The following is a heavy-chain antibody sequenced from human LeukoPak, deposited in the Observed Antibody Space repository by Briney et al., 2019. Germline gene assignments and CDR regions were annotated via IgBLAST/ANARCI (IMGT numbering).Heavy chain of an antibody. CDR1: GGSISSNY. CDR2: IHHSGST. J-gene: IGHJ2*01. CDR3: ARVGTHWYFNL. V-gene: IGHV4-59*01. Sequence: PSETLSLTCTVSGGSISSNYWSWIRQPPGKGLEWIGHIHHSGSTNSNPSLKSRVTISLDMSKSQFSLKLNSVTAADTAVYYCARVGTHWYFNLWGRGTLVTVSS.